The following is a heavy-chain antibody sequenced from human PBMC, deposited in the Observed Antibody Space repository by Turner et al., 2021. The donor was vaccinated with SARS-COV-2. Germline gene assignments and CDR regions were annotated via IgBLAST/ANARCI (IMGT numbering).Heavy chain of an antibody. CDR1: GFIFSTYS. J-gene: IGHJ3*02. CDR3: ARARWHYYDSSGYYPDAFDI. D-gene: IGHD3-22*01. Sequence: EVQLVQSGGGLVKPGGSLRLSCAASGFIFSTYSMNWVRQAAGKVLEWVSSISSSSSYIYYANSVKGRLSIYGDNAENSLYLQMNSLRAEDTAVYYCARARWHYYDSSGYYPDAFDIWGQGTMVTVSS. CDR2: ISSSSSYI. V-gene: IGHV3-21*01.